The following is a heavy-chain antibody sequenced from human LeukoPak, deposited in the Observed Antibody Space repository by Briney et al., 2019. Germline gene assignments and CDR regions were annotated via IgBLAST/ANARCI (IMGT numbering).Heavy chain of an antibody. J-gene: IGHJ1*01. V-gene: IGHV3-23*01. D-gene: IGHD3-22*01. Sequence: GSLRLSCAASGFTFSTYAMTWVRQAPGKGLQWASTISGSGGSTYYADSVKGRFTISRDNSKNTLYLQMNSLRAEDTAVYYCATYSSLNRREFQYWGQGTLLTVSS. CDR2: ISGSGGST. CDR1: GFTFSTYA. CDR3: ATYSSLNRREFQY.